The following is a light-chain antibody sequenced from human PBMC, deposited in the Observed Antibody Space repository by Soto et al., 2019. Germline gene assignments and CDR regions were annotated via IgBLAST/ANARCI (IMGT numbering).Light chain of an antibody. CDR3: QQYNNWPRT. J-gene: IGKJ1*01. CDR2: GAS. V-gene: IGKV3-15*01. CDR1: QSVSSD. Sequence: EIVMTQSPAPLSVSPGERATLSCMASQSVSSDLAWYHQKPGQAPRLLIYGASTRATGIPARFSGSWSGTEFTLTINSLQSEDFAVYYCQQYNNWPRTFGQGTKVDIK.